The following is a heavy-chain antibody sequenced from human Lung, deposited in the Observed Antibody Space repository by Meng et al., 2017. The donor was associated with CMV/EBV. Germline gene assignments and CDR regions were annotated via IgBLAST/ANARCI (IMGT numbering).Heavy chain of an antibody. CDR1: GYTFTGYY. Sequence: ASXXVSCKASGYTFTGYYIHWVRQAPGQGLEWMGWINPNTGDTNYSQKFQGRVTLTRDTSINTGYMELTRLTSDDTAVYYCARDNNWGPDYWGQGTLVTVSS. CDR2: INPNTGDT. J-gene: IGHJ4*02. CDR3: ARDNNWGPDY. D-gene: IGHD7-27*01. V-gene: IGHV1-2*02.